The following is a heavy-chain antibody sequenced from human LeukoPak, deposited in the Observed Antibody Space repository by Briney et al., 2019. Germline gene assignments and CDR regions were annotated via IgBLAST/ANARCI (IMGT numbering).Heavy chain of an antibody. D-gene: IGHD3-3*01. V-gene: IGHV3-23*01. J-gene: IGHJ6*02. CDR1: GFTFSSYA. CDR2: ISGSGGST. CDR3: AKSVAIYFYYGLDV. Sequence: SGGSLRLSCVASGFTFSSYAMSWVRQTPGKELEWVSAISGSGGSTYYADSVEGRFTISRDNSKNTLFLQMNSLRAEDTAPYYCAKSVAIYFYYGLDVWGQGTTVTVSS.